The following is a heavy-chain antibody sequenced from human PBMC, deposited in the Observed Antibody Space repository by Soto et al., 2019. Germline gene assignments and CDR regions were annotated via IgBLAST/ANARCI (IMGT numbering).Heavy chain of an antibody. J-gene: IGHJ3*01. CDR1: EGTFNGYG. Sequence: QVQLVQSGAVVKKPGSSVEVSCKASEGTFNGYGISWVRQAPGQGLEWMGGTVPVFDTSKYAPRFQGRVTITADKSTSTAYMQLSSVTSEDTAIYFCARGVSISGAYYTGPSAYDLWGQGTLVIVSS. CDR2: TVPVFDTS. V-gene: IGHV1-69*06. D-gene: IGHD3-10*01. CDR3: ARGVSISGAYYTGPSAYDL.